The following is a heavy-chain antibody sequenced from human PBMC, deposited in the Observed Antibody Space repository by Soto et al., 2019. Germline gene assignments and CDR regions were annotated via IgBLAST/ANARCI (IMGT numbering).Heavy chain of an antibody. D-gene: IGHD1-7*01. CDR1: GGSFTSNNW. CDR2: IYRTGST. CDR3: ESRDPGTSVDY. J-gene: IGHJ4*02. Sequence: SETLSLTCAVSGGSFTSNNWWTWVRQPPGQGLEWIGEIYRTGSTNYNPSLKSRVTISLDKSGNQFSLKVTSLTAADTAVYYCESRDPGTSVDYWGQGTLVTVSS. V-gene: IGHV4-4*02.